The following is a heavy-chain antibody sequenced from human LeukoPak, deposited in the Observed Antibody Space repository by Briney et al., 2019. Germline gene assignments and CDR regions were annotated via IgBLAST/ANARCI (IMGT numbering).Heavy chain of an antibody. D-gene: IGHD1-14*01. J-gene: IGHJ4*02. V-gene: IGHV3-30*03. CDR2: ISFDGSGQ. CDR3: AGDLNLGTTDSY. Sequence: PGGSLRLSCAASGFTFTAYGMRWVRQAPGKGLEWLAVISFDGSGQYYADSVKGRFTISRDDSKNMLYLQMNSLRVEDTAVYYCAGDLNLGTTDSYWGQGTLVTISS. CDR1: GFTFTAYG.